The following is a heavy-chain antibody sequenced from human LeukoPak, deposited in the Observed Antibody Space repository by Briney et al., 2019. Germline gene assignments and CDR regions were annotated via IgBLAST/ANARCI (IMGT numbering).Heavy chain of an antibody. CDR2: IRYDGSNK. CDR3: AKDLKRSSYLDY. Sequence: PGGSLRLSCAASGFTFSSYGMHWVRQAPGKGLEWVAFIRYDGSNKYYADSVKGRFTISRDNSKNTLYLQMNSLRAEDTAVYYCAKDLKRSSYLDYWGQGTLVTVSS. D-gene: IGHD3-16*01. J-gene: IGHJ4*02. V-gene: IGHV3-30*02. CDR1: GFTFSSYG.